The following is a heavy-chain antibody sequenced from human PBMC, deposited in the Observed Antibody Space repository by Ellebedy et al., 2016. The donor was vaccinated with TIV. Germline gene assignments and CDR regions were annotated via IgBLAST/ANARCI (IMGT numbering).Heavy chain of an antibody. CDR2: ISGSGGST. CDR3: ARDRVGGFDY. J-gene: IGHJ4*02. CDR1: GFTFSSYA. V-gene: IGHV3-23*01. Sequence: GGSLRLSXAASGFTFSSYAMSWVRQAPGKGLEWVSAISGSGGSTYYADSVKGRFTISRDNSKNTMYVQMNSLRPEDTAVYYCARDRVGGFDYWGQGTLVTVSS. D-gene: IGHD1-26*01.